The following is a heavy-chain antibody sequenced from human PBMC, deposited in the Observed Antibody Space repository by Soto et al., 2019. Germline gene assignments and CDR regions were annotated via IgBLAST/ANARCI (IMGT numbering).Heavy chain of an antibody. J-gene: IGHJ6*02. D-gene: IGHD2-15*01. V-gene: IGHV3-23*01. CDR3: ARDSVVVVVAANYGMDV. CDR2: ISGSDNST. CDR1: VFTFSSST. Sequence: GGALRLSCAASVFTFSSSTMRWFRQTPVKGLEGVSGISGSDNSTYYADSVKGRFTISRDNSKNTLYLQMNSLRAEDTAVYYCARDSVVVVVAANYGMDVWGQGTTVTVSS.